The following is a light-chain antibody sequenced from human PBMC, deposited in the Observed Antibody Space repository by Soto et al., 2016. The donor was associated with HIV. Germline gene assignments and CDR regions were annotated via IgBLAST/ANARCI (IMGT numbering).Light chain of an antibody. J-gene: IGKJ1*01. CDR1: ETILNW. CDR3: QQYHRYPRT. Sequence: DIQMTQSPSTLSASVGDRVTITCRASETILNWLAWYQQKPGKAPNLLIYRGSYLENGVPSRFSGSASGTEFTLTISSLQPDDFATYYCQQYHRYPRTFGQGTKV. V-gene: IGKV1-5*03. CDR2: RGS.